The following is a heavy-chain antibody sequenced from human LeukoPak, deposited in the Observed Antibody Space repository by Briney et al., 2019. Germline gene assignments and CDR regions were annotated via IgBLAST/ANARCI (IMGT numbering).Heavy chain of an antibody. CDR2: IYYTGTT. Sequence: PSETLSLTCTVSGGSINSYYWSWIRQPPGKGLEWIGYIYYTGTTDYNPSLKSRVTISVDTSKNQFPLKLSSVTAADTAVYYCARGYGRYFDYWGQGTLVTVSS. CDR1: GGSINSYY. D-gene: IGHD5-18*01. CDR3: ARGYGRYFDY. V-gene: IGHV4-59*01. J-gene: IGHJ4*02.